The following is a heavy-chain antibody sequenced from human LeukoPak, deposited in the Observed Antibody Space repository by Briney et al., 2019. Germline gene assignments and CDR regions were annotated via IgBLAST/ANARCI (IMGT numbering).Heavy chain of an antibody. CDR1: GGSFSGYY. D-gene: IGHD6-13*01. V-gene: IGHV4-34*01. Sequence: SETLSLTCAVYGGSFSGYYWSWIRQPPGKGLEWIGEINHSGSTNYNPSLKSRVTISIDTSKNQFSLKLSSVAAADTALYYCARGPGTWYYYWGQGTLVTVSS. CDR2: INHSGST. CDR3: ARGPGTWYYY. J-gene: IGHJ4*02.